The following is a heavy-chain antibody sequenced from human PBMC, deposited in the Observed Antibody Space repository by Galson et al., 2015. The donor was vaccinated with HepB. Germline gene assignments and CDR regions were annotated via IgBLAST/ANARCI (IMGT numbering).Heavy chain of an antibody. CDR3: ARDPNGSGSYYRSYYPMGV. V-gene: IGHV3-21*01. J-gene: IGHJ6*02. CDR1: GFTFSSYS. D-gene: IGHD3-10*01. CDR2: ISSSSDYI. Sequence: SLRLSCAASGFTFSSYSMNWVRQAPGKGLEWVSSISSSSDYIYYADSVKGRFTISRDNAKNSLYLQMNSLRVEDTAVYYCARDPNGSGSYYRSYYPMGVWGQGTTVTVSS.